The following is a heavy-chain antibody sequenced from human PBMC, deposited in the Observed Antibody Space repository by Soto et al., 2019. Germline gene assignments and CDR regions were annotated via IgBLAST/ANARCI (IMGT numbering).Heavy chain of an antibody. CDR3: ARDKGAYYSHLVY. D-gene: IGHD3-22*01. Sequence: QVLLVQSGAEVKKPGSSVKVSYKLSGATFSSYAMSWVRQAPGQGLEWIGGIIPLFGTPNYAQKFQGRVTITADTSTATSYMELSSLRSDDTAVYYCARDKGAYYSHLVYWGQGTLVTVSS. CDR2: IIPLFGTP. J-gene: IGHJ4*02. CDR1: GATFSSYA. V-gene: IGHV1-69*06.